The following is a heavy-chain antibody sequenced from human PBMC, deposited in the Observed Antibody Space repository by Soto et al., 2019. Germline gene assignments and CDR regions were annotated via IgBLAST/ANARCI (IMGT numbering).Heavy chain of an antibody. D-gene: IGHD2-15*01. CDR3: ARDKIKGAADYVDS. CDR2: IAYDGTIK. Sequence: QEQLVESGGDVVQPGRSLTLSCAASGFTFSANAMHWVRQAPGKGPEWVAVIAYDGTIKIYRDSVKGRFTISRDDSKSTLYLQMNSLRPEDTAGYYCARDKIKGAADYVDSWGQGALVTVSS. CDR1: GFTFSANA. J-gene: IGHJ4*02. V-gene: IGHV3-30-3*01.